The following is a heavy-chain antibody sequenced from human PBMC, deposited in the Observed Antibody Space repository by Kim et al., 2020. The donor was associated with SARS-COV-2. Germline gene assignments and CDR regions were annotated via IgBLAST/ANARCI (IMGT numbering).Heavy chain of an antibody. Sequence: GGSLRLSCAASAFTFSSYSINWVRQAPGKGLEWVSYIDSSSSTIYYADSVKGRFTISRDNAKNSLYLQTNSLRAEDTAVYYCARGYYDRSGYYLYYFDYWGQGTLVTVSS. V-gene: IGHV3-48*04. CDR1: AFTFSSYS. J-gene: IGHJ4*02. D-gene: IGHD3-22*01. CDR3: ARGYYDRSGYYLYYFDY. CDR2: IDSSSSTI.